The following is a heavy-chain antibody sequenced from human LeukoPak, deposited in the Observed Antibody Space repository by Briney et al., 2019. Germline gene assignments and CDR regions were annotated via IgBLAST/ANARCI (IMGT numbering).Heavy chain of an antibody. CDR1: GFTFSMYW. V-gene: IGHV3-74*01. Sequence: GESLKISCAASGFTFSMYWMHWVRQAPGEGLVWVARTNGDETSTNYADSVKGRFTIFRDNAKNTVYLQMHSLRGEDTAVYYCAREHFGYSYEYWGQGTLVTVSS. J-gene: IGHJ4*02. CDR2: TNGDETST. CDR3: AREHFGYSYEY. D-gene: IGHD5-18*01.